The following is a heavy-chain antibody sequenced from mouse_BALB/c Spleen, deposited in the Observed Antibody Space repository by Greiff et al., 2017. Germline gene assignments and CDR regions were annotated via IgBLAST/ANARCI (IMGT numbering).Heavy chain of an antibody. CDR1: GFTFSSYT. Sequence: EVQLVESGGGLVQPGGSLKLSCAASGFTFSSYTMSWVRQTPEKRLEWVAYISNGGGSTYYPDTVKGRFTISRDNAKNTLYLQMSSLKSEDTAMYYCARQGSYFDYWGQGTTLTVSS. J-gene: IGHJ2*01. CDR3: ARQGSYFDY. V-gene: IGHV5-12-2*01. CDR2: ISNGGGST.